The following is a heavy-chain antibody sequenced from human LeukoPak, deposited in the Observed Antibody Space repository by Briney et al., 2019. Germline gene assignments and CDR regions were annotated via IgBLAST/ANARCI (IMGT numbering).Heavy chain of an antibody. CDR2: INHSGST. D-gene: IGHD2-2*02. CDR1: GGSFSGYY. J-gene: IGHJ4*02. V-gene: IGHV4-34*01. CDR3: AREKYCSSTSCYNVWDY. Sequence: SETLSLTCAVYGGSFSGYYWSWIRQPPGKGLEWIGEINHSGSTNYNPSLKSRVTISVDTSKNQFSLKLSSVTAADTAMYYCAREKYCSSTSCYNVWDYWGQGTLVTVSS.